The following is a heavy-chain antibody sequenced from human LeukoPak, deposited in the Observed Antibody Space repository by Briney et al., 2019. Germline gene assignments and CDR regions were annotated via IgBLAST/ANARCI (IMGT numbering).Heavy chain of an antibody. CDR2: INPSGGST. CDR1: GYTFTSYY. Sequence: ASVKVSCKASGYTFTSYYMHWVRQAPGQGLEWMGIINPSGGSTSYAQKFQGRVTMTRDTSTSTVYMELSSLRSEDAAVYYCAREIYCSSTSCSPYFDYWGQGTLVTVSS. J-gene: IGHJ4*02. CDR3: AREIYCSSTSCSPYFDY. D-gene: IGHD2-2*01. V-gene: IGHV1-46*01.